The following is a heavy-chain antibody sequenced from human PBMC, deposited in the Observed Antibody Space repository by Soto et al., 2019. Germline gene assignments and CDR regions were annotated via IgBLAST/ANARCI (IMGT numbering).Heavy chain of an antibody. J-gene: IGHJ3*02. CDR2: ISAYNGNT. CDR1: GYTFTSYG. Sequence: GASVKVSCKASGYTFTSYGISWVRQAPGQGLEWMGWISAYNGNTNYAQKLQGRVTMTTDTSTSTAYMELRSLRSDDTAVYYCARDPASNIYDFWSGYYPDAFDIWGQGTMVTVSS. CDR3: ARDPASNIYDFWSGYYPDAFDI. D-gene: IGHD3-3*01. V-gene: IGHV1-18*01.